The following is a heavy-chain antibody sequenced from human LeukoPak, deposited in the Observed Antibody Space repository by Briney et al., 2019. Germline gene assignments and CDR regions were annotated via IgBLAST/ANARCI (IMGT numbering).Heavy chain of an antibody. V-gene: IGHV3-30*04. D-gene: IGHD4-17*01. Sequence: GGSLRLPCAASGFTFSNYAMHWVRQAPGKGLEWVAVISYDGSNKYYADSVKGRFTISRDNSKNTLYLQMNSLRAEDTAVYYCARDSYGFDYWGQGTLVTVSS. CDR2: ISYDGSNK. J-gene: IGHJ4*02. CDR1: GFTFSNYA. CDR3: ARDSYGFDY.